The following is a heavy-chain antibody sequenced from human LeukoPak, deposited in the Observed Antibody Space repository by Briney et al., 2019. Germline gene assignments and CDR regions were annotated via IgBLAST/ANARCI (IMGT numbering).Heavy chain of an antibody. CDR1: GGSISTDY. D-gene: IGHD2-15*01. CDR2: VSFGGGT. CDR3: VRASVESGGGFGI. V-gene: IGHV4-59*01. J-gene: IGHJ3*02. Sequence: PSETLSLTCTVSGGSISTDYWSWIRQPPEKGLDWIGYVSFGGGTNYNPSLKSRVITSADTSKNQFSLNLTSVTAADTAVYYCVRASVESGGGFGIWGQRTIVTVSS.